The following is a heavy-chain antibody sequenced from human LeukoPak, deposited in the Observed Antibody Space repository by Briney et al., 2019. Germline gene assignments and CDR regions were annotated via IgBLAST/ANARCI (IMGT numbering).Heavy chain of an antibody. Sequence: ASVKVSCKASGYTFTSYGISWVGQAPGQRLEWMGWINTGNGNTKYSQKFQGRVTITRDTSASTAYMELSSLISEDTAVFYCASAHVAVTGLDYWGQGTLVTVSS. CDR2: INTGNGNT. J-gene: IGHJ4*02. CDR3: ASAHVAVTGLDY. D-gene: IGHD6-19*01. V-gene: IGHV1-3*04. CDR1: GYTFTSYG.